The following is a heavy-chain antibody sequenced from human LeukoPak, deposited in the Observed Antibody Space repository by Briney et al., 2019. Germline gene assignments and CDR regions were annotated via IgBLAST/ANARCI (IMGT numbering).Heavy chain of an antibody. V-gene: IGHV1-2*02. CDR2: INPNSGGT. J-gene: IGHJ4*02. D-gene: IGHD3-16*02. CDR1: GYTFTGYY. Sequence: GASVKVSCTASGYTFTGYYMHWVRQAPGQGLEWMGWINPNSGGTNYAQKFQGRVTMTRDTSISTAYMELSRLRSDDTAVYYCATLSYDYVWGSYRPHPDYWGQGTLVTVSS. CDR3: ATLSYDYVWGSYRPHPDY.